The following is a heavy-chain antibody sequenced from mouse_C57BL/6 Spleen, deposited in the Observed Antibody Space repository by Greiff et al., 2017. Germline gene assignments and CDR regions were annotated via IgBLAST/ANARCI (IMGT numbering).Heavy chain of an antibody. CDR2: IYPGSGST. CDR3: ARRDWDGWGGY. V-gene: IGHV1-55*01. CDR1: GYTFTSYW. D-gene: IGHD4-1*01. Sequence: QVQLQQPGAELVKPGASVKMSCQAPGYTFTSYWITWVKQRPGQGLEWIGDIYPGSGSTNYNEKFKSKSTLTVDTSSSTAYMQLSSLTSEDSAVYYCARRDWDGWGGYWGQGTTLTVSS. J-gene: IGHJ2*01.